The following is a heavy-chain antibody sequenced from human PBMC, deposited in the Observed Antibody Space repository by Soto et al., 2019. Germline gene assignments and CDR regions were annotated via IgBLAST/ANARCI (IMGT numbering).Heavy chain of an antibody. CDR2: IYYSGST. D-gene: IGHD2-15*01. V-gene: IGHV4-31*03. Sequence: SETLSLTCTVSGGSISSGGYYWSWIRQHPGKGLEWIGYIYYSGSTYYNPSLKSRVTISVDTSKNQFSLKLSSVTAADTAVYYCARDFSHCSGGSCYGIYYFDYWGQGTLVTVS. CDR3: ARDFSHCSGGSCYGIYYFDY. J-gene: IGHJ4*02. CDR1: GGSISSGGYY.